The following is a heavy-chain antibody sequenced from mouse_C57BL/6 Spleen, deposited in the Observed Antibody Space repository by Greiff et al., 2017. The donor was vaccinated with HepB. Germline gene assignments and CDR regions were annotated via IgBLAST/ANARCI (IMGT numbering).Heavy chain of an antibody. Sequence: QVQLQQPGAELVKPGASVKLSCKASGYTFTSYWMHWVKQRPGQGLEWIGMIHPNSGSTNYNEKFKSKATLTEDKSSSTAYMQLSSLTSEDSAVYCCARWLRISAMDYWGQGTSVTVSS. V-gene: IGHV1-64*01. CDR2: IHPNSGST. J-gene: IGHJ4*01. D-gene: IGHD2-2*01. CDR1: GYTFTSYW. CDR3: ARWLRISAMDY.